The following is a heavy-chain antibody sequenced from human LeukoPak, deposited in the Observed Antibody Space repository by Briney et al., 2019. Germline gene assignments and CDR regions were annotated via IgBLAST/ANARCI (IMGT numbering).Heavy chain of an antibody. CDR1: GFTFSSYG. CDR2: IWYDGSNK. J-gene: IGHJ4*02. D-gene: IGHD3-10*01. V-gene: IGHV3-33*06. Sequence: PGGSLRLSCPASGFTFSSYGMHWVRQAPGKGLEWVAVIWYDGSNKYYADSVKGRFTISRDNSKNTLYLQMNSLRAEDTAVYYCAKDARTMVRGVIPEFDYWGQGTLVTVSS. CDR3: AKDARTMVRGVIPEFDY.